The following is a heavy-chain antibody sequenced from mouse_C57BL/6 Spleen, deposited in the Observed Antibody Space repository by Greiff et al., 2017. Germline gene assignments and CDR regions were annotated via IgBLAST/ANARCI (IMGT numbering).Heavy chain of an antibody. V-gene: IGHV1-54*01. J-gene: IGHJ4*01. D-gene: IGHD1-1*01. CDR2: INPGSGGT. CDR3: ARGITTVVAPMDY. CDR1: GYAFTNYL. Sequence: VQLQQSGAELVRPGTSVKVSCKASGYAFTNYLIEWVKQRPGQGLEWIGVINPGSGGTNYNEKFKGKATLTADKSSSTAYMQLSSLTSEDSAVYFCARGITTVVAPMDYWGQGTSVTVSS.